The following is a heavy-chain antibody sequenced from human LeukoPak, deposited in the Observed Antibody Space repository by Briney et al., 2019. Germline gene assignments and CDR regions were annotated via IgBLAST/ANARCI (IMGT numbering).Heavy chain of an antibody. Sequence: GESLKISCKGSGYSFTSYWIGWVRQMPGKGLEWMGIIYPGDSDTRYSPSFQGQVTISADKSISTAYLQWSSLKASDTAMYYCARTYYDIFRPYYYMDVWGKGTTVTVSS. J-gene: IGHJ6*03. V-gene: IGHV5-51*01. CDR2: IYPGDSDT. CDR1: GYSFTSYW. CDR3: ARTYYDIFRPYYYMDV. D-gene: IGHD3-9*01.